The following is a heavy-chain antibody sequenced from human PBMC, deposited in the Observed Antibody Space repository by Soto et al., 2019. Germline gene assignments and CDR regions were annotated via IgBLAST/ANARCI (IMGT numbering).Heavy chain of an antibody. CDR1: GFTFSDHY. CDR3: TRARLGSSPSSDY. J-gene: IGHJ4*02. CDR2: IKNKANSYTT. V-gene: IGHV3-72*01. D-gene: IGHD6-13*01. Sequence: EVQLVQSGGGFVQPEGSLRLSCAASGFTFSDHYMDWVRQAPGKGLEWVGRIKNKANSYTTEYAAPVKGRFTISRDDSKSSVFLQTNRLKTDDPAVYYCTRARLGSSPSSDYWCQGNLVTVPS.